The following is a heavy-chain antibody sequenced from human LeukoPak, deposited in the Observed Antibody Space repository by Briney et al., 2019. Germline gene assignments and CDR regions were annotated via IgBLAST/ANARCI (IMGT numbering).Heavy chain of an antibody. CDR2: TKQDGSEK. V-gene: IGHV3-7*01. CDR3: AREHCSSSSCHLDY. J-gene: IGHJ4*02. CDR1: GFTFSSYW. Sequence: GGSLRLSCAASGFTFSSYWMSWVRQAPGKGLEWVANTKQDGSEKYYVNSVRGRFSISRDNAKNSLYLQMNSLRAEDTAVYYCAREHCSSSSCHLDYWGQGTLVTVSS. D-gene: IGHD2-2*01.